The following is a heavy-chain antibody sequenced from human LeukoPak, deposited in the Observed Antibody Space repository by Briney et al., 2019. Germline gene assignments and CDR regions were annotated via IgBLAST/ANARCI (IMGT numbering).Heavy chain of an antibody. CDR1: GGSISSYY. V-gene: IGHV4-59*05. D-gene: IGHD3-22*01. CDR2: IYYSGST. Sequence: SETLSLTCTVSGGSISSYYWSWIRQPPGKGLEWIGSIYYSGSTYYNPSLKSRVTISVDTSKNQFSLKLSSVTAADTAVYYCARLGWGLYYDSSGYYYFDYWGQGTLVTVSS. J-gene: IGHJ4*02. CDR3: ARLGWGLYYDSSGYYYFDY.